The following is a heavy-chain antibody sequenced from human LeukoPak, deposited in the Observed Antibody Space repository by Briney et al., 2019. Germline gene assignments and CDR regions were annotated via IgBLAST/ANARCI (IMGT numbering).Heavy chain of an antibody. Sequence: PGGSLRLSCAASGFTFSSYAMSWVRQAPGKGREWVSAISGSGGSTYYADSVKGRFTISRDISKNTLYLQMNSLRAEDTAVYYCAKRPHPGDFITLYNFDYWGQGTLVTVSS. V-gene: IGHV3-23*01. CDR1: GFTFSSYA. D-gene: IGHD7-27*01. J-gene: IGHJ4*02. CDR3: AKRPHPGDFITLYNFDY. CDR2: ISGSGGST.